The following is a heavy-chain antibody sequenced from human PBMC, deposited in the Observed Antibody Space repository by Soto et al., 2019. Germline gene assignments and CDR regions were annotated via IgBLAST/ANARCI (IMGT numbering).Heavy chain of an antibody. V-gene: IGHV3-64*01. J-gene: IGHJ6*02. CDR3: ARRIPFGYGMDV. D-gene: IGHD2-21*01. CDR2: ITSNGGNT. Sequence: EVQLVESGGGLVQPGGSLRLSCAASGFTFSSYAMKWVRQAPGKGLESVSAITSNGGNTDYASSVKGRFTISRDNSKNTLCLQMGSLRAEDMAVYYCARRIPFGYGMDVWGQGTTVTVSS. CDR1: GFTFSSYA.